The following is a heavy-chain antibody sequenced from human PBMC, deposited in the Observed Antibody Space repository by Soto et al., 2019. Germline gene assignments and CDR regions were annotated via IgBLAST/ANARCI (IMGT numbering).Heavy chain of an antibody. CDR3: ARMSGGRIDY. V-gene: IGHV3-7*01. D-gene: IGHD2-15*01. Sequence: GGSLRLSCAASGFSFSTYWMSWVRQAPGKGLEWVANIKQDGREKYYVDSVTGRFTTSRDNAKNSLYLQMDSLRAEDTAVYYCARMSGGRIDYWGQGTRVTVSS. CDR1: GFSFSTYW. CDR2: IKQDGREK. J-gene: IGHJ4*02.